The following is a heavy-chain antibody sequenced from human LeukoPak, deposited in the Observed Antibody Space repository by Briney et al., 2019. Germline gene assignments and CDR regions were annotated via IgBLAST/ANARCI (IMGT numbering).Heavy chain of an antibody. V-gene: IGHV4-61*02. CDR3: ASWSGYWFDY. D-gene: IGHD3-3*01. CDR1: GGSISSGSYY. CDR2: IYTSGST. Sequence: SETLSLTCTVSGGSISSGSYYWSWIRQPAGKGLEWIGRIYTSGSTNYNPSLKSRVTMSVDTSKNQFSLKLSSVTAADTAVYYCASWSGYWFDYWGQGTLVTVSS. J-gene: IGHJ4*02.